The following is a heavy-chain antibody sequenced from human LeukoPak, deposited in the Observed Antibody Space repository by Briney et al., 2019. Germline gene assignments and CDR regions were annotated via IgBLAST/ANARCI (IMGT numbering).Heavy chain of an antibody. D-gene: IGHD4-17*01. CDR3: AKLRRDDYGDFYYFDY. CDR1: GYTFTGYY. CDR2: INPNSGGT. V-gene: IGHV1-2*02. Sequence: ASVKVSCKASGYTFTGYYMHRVRQAPGQGLEWMGWINPNSGGTNYAQKFQGRVTMTRDTSISTAYMELSRLRSDDTAVYYCAKLRRDDYGDFYYFDYLGQGTLVTVSS. J-gene: IGHJ4*02.